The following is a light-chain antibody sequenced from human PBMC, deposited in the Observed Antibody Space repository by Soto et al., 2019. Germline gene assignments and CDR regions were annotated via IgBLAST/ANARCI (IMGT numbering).Light chain of an antibody. CDR3: SSYTSRNVV. CDR2: DVS. J-gene: IGLJ2*01. CDR1: SSDVGGYNY. V-gene: IGLV2-14*01. Sequence: QSVLTQPASVSGSPGQSITISCTGTSSDVGGYNYVSWYQQHPRKDPKLMIYDVSTRPSGVSNRFSGSKSGNTASLTISGLQAEDEADYYCSSYTSRNVVFGGGTQLTVL.